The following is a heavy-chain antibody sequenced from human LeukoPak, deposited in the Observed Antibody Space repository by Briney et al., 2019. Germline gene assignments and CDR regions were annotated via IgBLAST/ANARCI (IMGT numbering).Heavy chain of an antibody. CDR3: ARDWGVGGRPGYMDV. J-gene: IGHJ6*03. CDR2: IYYSGNT. CDR1: GGSISNKY. D-gene: IGHD6-6*01. Sequence: PSETLSLTCTASGGSISNKYWSWIRQPPGKGLEWIGYIYYSGNTDYNPSLKSRVTILVDTSKNQVSLKLSSVTAADTAVYFCARDWGVGGRPGYMDVWGKGTTVTVSS. V-gene: IGHV4-59*01.